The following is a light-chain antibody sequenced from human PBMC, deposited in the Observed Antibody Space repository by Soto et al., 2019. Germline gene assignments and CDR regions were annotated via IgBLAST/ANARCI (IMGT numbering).Light chain of an antibody. CDR3: QQYNTYSSLT. J-gene: IGKJ4*01. CDR2: DAS. V-gene: IGKV1-5*01. CDR1: QSISSW. Sequence: DIQMTQSPSTLSASVGDRVTITCRASQSISSWLAWYQQKPGKAPKLLIYDASSLESGVPSRFSGSGYGTEFTLTISSLQPDDFATYYCQQYNTYSSLTFGGGTKADI.